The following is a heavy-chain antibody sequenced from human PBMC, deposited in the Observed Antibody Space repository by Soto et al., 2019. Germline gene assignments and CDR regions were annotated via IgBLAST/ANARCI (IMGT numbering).Heavy chain of an antibody. D-gene: IGHD2-15*01. V-gene: IGHV1-69*13. CDR2: IIPIFGTA. CDR1: GGTFSSYA. Sequence: SVKVSCKASGGTFSSYAISWVRQAPGQGLEWMGGIIPIFGTANYAQKFQGRVTITADESTSTAYMELSSLRSEDTAVYYCARNRVAATFYFDYWGQGTLVTVSS. CDR3: ARNRVAATFYFDY. J-gene: IGHJ4*02.